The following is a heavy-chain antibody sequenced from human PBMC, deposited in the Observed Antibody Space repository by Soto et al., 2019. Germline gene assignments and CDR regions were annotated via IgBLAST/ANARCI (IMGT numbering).Heavy chain of an antibody. CDR1: GGSISSSSYY. Sequence: SETLSLTCTVSGGSISSSSYYWGWIRQPPGKGLEWIGSIYYSGSTYYNPSLKSRVTISVDTSKNQFSLKLSSVTAADTAVYYCARQGGELLGYWGQGTLVTVSS. J-gene: IGHJ4*02. CDR2: IYYSGST. D-gene: IGHD1-26*01. V-gene: IGHV4-39*01. CDR3: ARQGGELLGY.